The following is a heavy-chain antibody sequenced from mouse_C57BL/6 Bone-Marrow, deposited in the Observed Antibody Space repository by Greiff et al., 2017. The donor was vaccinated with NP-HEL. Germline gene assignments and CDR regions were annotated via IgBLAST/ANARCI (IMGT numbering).Heavy chain of an antibody. D-gene: IGHD2-4*01. Sequence: VQLKQSGGGLVQPGGSLSLSCAASGFTFTDYYMSWVRQPPGKALEWVGFIRNKANGYTIEYSASVKGRFTISRDNSQSIRYLQMNALRAEDSATYYCARSIYYDYADDPFYGMDYWGQGTSVTVSS. CDR2: IRNKANGYTI. V-gene: IGHV7-3*01. CDR1: GFTFTDYY. J-gene: IGHJ4*01. CDR3: ARSIYYDYADDPFYGMDY.